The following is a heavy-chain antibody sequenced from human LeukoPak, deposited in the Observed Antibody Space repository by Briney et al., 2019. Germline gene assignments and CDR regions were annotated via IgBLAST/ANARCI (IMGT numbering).Heavy chain of an antibody. CDR2: ISSSGSTI. CDR3: ARDRGFGEIHYHYYYGMDV. CDR1: GFTFSSYE. J-gene: IGHJ6*02. D-gene: IGHD3-10*01. V-gene: IGHV3-48*03. Sequence: GGSLRLSCAASGFTFSSYEMNWVRQAPGKGLEWVSYISSSGSTIYYADSVKGRFTISRDNAKNSLYLQMYSLRAEDTAVYYCARDRGFGEIHYHYYYGMDVWGQGTTVTVSS.